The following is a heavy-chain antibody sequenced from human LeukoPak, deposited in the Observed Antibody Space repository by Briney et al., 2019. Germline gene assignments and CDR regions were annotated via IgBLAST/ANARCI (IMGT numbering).Heavy chain of an antibody. V-gene: IGHV3-23*01. CDR3: AKGLCSTSCYSVPDHV. CDR1: GFTFSSYA. CDR2: ISGSGGST. Sequence: PGGSLRLSCAASGFTFSSYAMGWVRQAPGKGLGWVSAISGSGGSTFSADSVKGRFTISRDNSKNTLYLQMNSLRAEDTAVYYCAKGLCSTSCYSVPDHVWGQGTTVTVSS. D-gene: IGHD2-2*01. J-gene: IGHJ6*02.